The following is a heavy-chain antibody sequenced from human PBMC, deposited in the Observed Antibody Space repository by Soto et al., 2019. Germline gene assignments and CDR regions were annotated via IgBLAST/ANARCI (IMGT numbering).Heavy chain of an antibody. V-gene: IGHV1-46*01. D-gene: IGHD2-21*02. CDR2: INPSGGST. CDR3: ARSIVVVTALDY. Sequence: SLNRYCNGAGWGMSIYPSSWLIIAPGQGLEWMGIINPSGGSTSYAQKFQGRVTMTRDTSTSTVYMELSSLRSEDTAVYYCARSIVVVTALDYWGQGTLVTVSS. CDR1: GWGMSIYP. J-gene: IGHJ4*02.